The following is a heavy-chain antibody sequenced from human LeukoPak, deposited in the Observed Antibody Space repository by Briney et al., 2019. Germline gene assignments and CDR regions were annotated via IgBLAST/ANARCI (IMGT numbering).Heavy chain of an antibody. CDR1: GGSISSCGYY. CDR3: ARERADYGDSFDY. Sequence: SETLSLTCTVSGGSISSCGYYWSWIRQHPGKGLEWIGYIYYSVSTYYNPSLKSRVTISVDTSKNQFSLKLSSVTAADTAVYYCARERADYGDSFDYWGQGTLVTVSS. D-gene: IGHD4-17*01. J-gene: IGHJ4*02. V-gene: IGHV4-31*03. CDR2: IYYSVST.